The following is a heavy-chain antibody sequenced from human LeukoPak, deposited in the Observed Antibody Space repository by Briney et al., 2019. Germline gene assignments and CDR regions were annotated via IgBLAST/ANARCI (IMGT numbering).Heavy chain of an antibody. J-gene: IGHJ4*02. Sequence: SETLSLTCTVSGGSISSYYWSWIRQPPGKGLEWIGYIYYSGSTNYNPSLKSRVTISVDPSKNQFSLKLSSVTAADTAVYYCARYSSGYGVDYWGQGTLVTVSS. D-gene: IGHD6-19*01. CDR3: ARYSSGYGVDY. CDR2: IYYSGST. V-gene: IGHV4-59*01. CDR1: GGSISSYY.